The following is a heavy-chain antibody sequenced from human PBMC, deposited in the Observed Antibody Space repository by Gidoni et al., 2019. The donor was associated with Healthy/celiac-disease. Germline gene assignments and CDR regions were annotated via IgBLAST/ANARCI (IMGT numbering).Heavy chain of an antibody. Sequence: EVQLVQSGAEVKKPGESLKISCKGSGYSFTSYWIGWVRQMPGKGLEWMGIIYPGDSDTRYSPSFQGQVTISADKSISTAYLQWSSLKASDTAMYYCARHPLQPRSGYYPYYFDYWGQGTLVTVSS. CDR3: ARHPLQPRSGYYPYYFDY. CDR1: GYSFTSYW. CDR2: IYPGDSDT. D-gene: IGHD3-22*01. V-gene: IGHV5-51*01. J-gene: IGHJ4*02.